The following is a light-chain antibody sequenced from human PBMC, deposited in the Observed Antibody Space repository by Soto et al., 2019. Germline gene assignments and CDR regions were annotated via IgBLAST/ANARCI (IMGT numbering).Light chain of an antibody. CDR1: SSDVGGYNY. Sequence: QSALTQPASVSGSPGQSITISCTGTSSDVGGYNYVSWYQQHPGKAPKLMIYDVSNRPSGVSNRFSGSKSGNTASLTISGLQAKDEADYYCSSYTSSSTYVSGTGTKVTVL. V-gene: IGLV2-14*01. CDR3: SSYTSSSTYV. J-gene: IGLJ1*01. CDR2: DVS.